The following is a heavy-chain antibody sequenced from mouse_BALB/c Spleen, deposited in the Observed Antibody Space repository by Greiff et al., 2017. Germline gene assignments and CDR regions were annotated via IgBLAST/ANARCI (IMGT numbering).Heavy chain of an antibody. Sequence: DVKLVESGAELVRPGALVKLSCKASGFNIKDYYMHWVKQRPEQGLEWIGWIDPENGNTIYDPKFQGKASITADTSSNTAYLQLSSLTSEDTAVYYCARTHYGDYFDYWGQGTTLTVSS. V-gene: IGHV14-1*02. CDR2: IDPENGNT. CDR1: GFNIKDYY. J-gene: IGHJ2*01. CDR3: ARTHYGDYFDY. D-gene: IGHD1-2*01.